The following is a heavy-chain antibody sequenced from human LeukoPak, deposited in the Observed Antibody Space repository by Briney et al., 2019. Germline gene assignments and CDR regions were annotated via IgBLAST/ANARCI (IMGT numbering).Heavy chain of an antibody. J-gene: IGHJ6*02. V-gene: IGHV4-39*01. Sequence: SETLSLTCSVSGDSISRGDSYWGWIRQYPGKGLEWIGSIYHVGNPCNNPSLNSRRVTMSVDPPKNQFSLKLTSVTAADTAVYFCARLSIAKRAMDVWGQGTTVTVSS. D-gene: IGHD2-21*01. CDR1: GDSISRGDSY. CDR2: IYHVGNP. CDR3: ARLSIAKRAMDV.